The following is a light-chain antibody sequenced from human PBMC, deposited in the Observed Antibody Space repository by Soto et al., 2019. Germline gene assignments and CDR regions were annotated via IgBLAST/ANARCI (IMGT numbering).Light chain of an antibody. CDR3: SSYTSSSTNV. V-gene: IGLV2-14*01. CDR1: SSDVGGYNY. CDR2: DVS. J-gene: IGLJ1*01. Sequence: QSALTQPASVSGSPGQSSAISCTGTSSDVGGYNYVSWYQQHPGKAPKLMVYDVSNRPSGVSNRFSGSKSGNTASLTISGLQDEDEADYYCSSYTSSSTNVFGTGTKLTVL.